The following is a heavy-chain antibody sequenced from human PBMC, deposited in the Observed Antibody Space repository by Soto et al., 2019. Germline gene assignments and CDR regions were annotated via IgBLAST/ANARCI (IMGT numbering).Heavy chain of an antibody. CDR2: ISGSGGST. Sequence: EVQLLESGGGLVQPGGSLRLSCAASGFTFSSYAMSWVRQAPGKGLEWVSAISGSGGSTYYADSVKGRFTISRDNSKNTRYLQVNSLRAEDTAVYYCAKGRYCGGGSCSDGERYYCYMDVWGKGTTVTVSS. CDR1: GFTFSSYA. J-gene: IGHJ6*03. CDR3: AKGRYCGGGSCSDGERYYCYMDV. D-gene: IGHD2-15*01. V-gene: IGHV3-23*01.